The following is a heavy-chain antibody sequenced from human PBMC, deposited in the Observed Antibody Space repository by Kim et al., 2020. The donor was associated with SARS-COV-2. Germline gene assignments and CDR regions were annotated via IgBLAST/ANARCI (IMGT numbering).Heavy chain of an antibody. CDR1: GFTFSSYA. D-gene: IGHD1-7*01. CDR3: AKSLGLVPAALRYNWNYAPDY. J-gene: IGHJ4*02. V-gene: IGHV3-23*01. CDR2: ISGSGGST. Sequence: GGSLRLSCAASGFTFSSYAMSWVRQAPGKGLEWVSAISGSGGSTYYADSVKGRFTISRDNSKNTLYLQMNSLRAEDTAVYYCAKSLGLVPAALRYNWNYAPDYWGQGTLVTVSS.